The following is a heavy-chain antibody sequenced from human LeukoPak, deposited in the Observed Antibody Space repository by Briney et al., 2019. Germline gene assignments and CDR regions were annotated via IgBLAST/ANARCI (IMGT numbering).Heavy chain of an antibody. CDR3: ARADDSSGYYPCY. CDR1: GGTFISHA. CDR2: IIPVIGLG. V-gene: IGHV1-69*04. Sequence: SVKVSCKASGGTFISHAISWVRQAPGQGLEWMGRIIPVIGLGNNAPKFQGRVTVTADKSTDTVYMELNSLTSEDTAIYYCARADDSSGYYPCYWGQGTLVTVSS. J-gene: IGHJ4*02. D-gene: IGHD3-22*01.